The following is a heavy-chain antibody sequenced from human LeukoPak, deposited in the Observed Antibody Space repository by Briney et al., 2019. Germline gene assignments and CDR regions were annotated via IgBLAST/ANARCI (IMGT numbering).Heavy chain of an antibody. CDR2: IKEDGSEK. CDR3: ARGAGYGYDRFDY. D-gene: IGHD5-18*01. CDR1: GFTFSNYA. J-gene: IGHJ4*02. V-gene: IGHV3-7*01. Sequence: GGSLRLSCAASGFTFSNYAMSWVRQAPGKGLEWVANIKEDGSEKNYVDSVKGRFTISRDNAKNSLYLQMNSLRAEDTAVYYCARGAGYGYDRFDYWGQGTQVTVSS.